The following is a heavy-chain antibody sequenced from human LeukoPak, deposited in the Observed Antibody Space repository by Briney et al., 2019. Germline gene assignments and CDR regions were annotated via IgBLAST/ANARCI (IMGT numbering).Heavy chain of an antibody. CDR3: ARDGSSSWLFDY. Sequence: HTGGSLRLSGAASGFTFSSYGMLWVRQAPGKGLEWVAVIWYDGSNKYYADSVKGRFTISRDNSKNTLYLQMNSLRAEDTAVYYCARDGSSSWLFDYWGQGTLVTVSS. CDR1: GFTFSSYG. CDR2: IWYDGSNK. V-gene: IGHV3-33*01. J-gene: IGHJ4*02. D-gene: IGHD6-13*01.